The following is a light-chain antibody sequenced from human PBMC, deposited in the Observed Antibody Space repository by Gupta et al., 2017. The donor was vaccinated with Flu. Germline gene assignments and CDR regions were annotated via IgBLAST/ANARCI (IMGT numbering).Light chain of an antibody. CDR1: SGSIVSNF. CDR3: QAYDDVNRVV. CDR2: EDN. V-gene: IGLV6-57*01. J-gene: IGLJ2*01. Sequence: NFMLTQPHSVSESPGKTLTIPCTRSSGSIVSNFVQWYRQRPGSPPTIVIYEDNRRPSGVPDRFSGSIDSSSNSAALTVSGLETEDEADYYCQAYDDVNRVVVGGGTKLSVL.